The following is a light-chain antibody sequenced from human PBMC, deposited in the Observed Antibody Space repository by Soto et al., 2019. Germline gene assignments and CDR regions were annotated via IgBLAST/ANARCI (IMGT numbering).Light chain of an antibody. CDR1: SSNIGAGYD. Sequence: QSVLTQPPSVSGAPGQKVTISCTWSSSNIGAGYDVHWFQQLPGTAPKLLIYDNNNRPSGVPDRFSGSKSGTSASLAITGLQAEDEADYSCQSYDSTLSTSVFGGGTKLTVL. J-gene: IGLJ2*01. V-gene: IGLV1-40*01. CDR3: QSYDSTLSTSV. CDR2: DNN.